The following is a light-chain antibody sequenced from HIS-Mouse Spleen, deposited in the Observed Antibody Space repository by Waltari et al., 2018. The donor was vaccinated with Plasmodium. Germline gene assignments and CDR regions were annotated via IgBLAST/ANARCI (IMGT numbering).Light chain of an antibody. Sequence: QSALTQPPSASGSPGQSVTIPCTGTSIHVGGYNYVSWYQQHPGKAPKLMIYEVSKRPSGVPDRFSGSKSGNTASLTVSGLQAEDEADYYCSSYAGSNNLVFGGGTKLTVL. CDR3: SSYAGSNNLV. V-gene: IGLV2-8*01. CDR1: SIHVGGYNY. CDR2: EVS. J-gene: IGLJ2*01.